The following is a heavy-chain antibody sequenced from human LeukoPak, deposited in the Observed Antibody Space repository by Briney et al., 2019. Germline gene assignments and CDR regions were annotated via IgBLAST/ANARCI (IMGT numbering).Heavy chain of an antibody. D-gene: IGHD3-22*01. CDR1: GGSISSYY. J-gene: IGHJ4*02. CDR2: IYTSGST. V-gene: IGHV4-4*07. CDR3: ARSATYYYDSSGYYTVDHFDY. Sequence: SETLSLTCTASGGSISSYYWSWIRQPAGKGLEWIGRIYTSGSTNYNTSLKSRVTMSVDTSKNQFSLKLSSVAAADTAVYYCARSATYYYDSSGYYTVDHFDYWGQGTLVTVSS.